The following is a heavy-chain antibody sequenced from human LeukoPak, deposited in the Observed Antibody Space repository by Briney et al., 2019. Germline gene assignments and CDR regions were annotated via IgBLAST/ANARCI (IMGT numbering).Heavy chain of an antibody. D-gene: IGHD2-15*01. CDR3: VRGRGASYHDVLQI. CDR2: INIGNGNT. Sequence: ASVKVSCKASGYTFNIYAMHWVRQAPGQGLEWMGWINIGNGNTKCSREVEGRVIITRDSSARTVYMELTSLRPEDMAVYYCVRGRGASYHDVLQIWGQGTTLIVSS. CDR1: GYTFNIYA. J-gene: IGHJ3*02. V-gene: IGHV1-3*03.